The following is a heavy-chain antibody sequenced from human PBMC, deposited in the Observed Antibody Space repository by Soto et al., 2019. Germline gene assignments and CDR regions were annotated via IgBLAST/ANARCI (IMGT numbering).Heavy chain of an antibody. V-gene: IGHV1-18*01. D-gene: IGHD3-3*01. CDR2: ISAYNGNT. CDR3: ARAVLDYDFWSGYYGNWFDP. Sequence: ASVKVSCKASGYTFTSYGISWVRQAPGQGLEWMGWISAYNGNTNYAQKLQGRVTMTTDTSTSTAYMELRSLRSDDTAVYYCARAVLDYDFWSGYYGNWFDPWGQGTLVTVSS. J-gene: IGHJ5*02. CDR1: GYTFTSYG.